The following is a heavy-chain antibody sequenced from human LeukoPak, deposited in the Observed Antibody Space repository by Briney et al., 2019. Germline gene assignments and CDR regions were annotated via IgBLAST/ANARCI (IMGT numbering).Heavy chain of an antibody. Sequence: ASVKVSCKASGYTFTGYYMHWVRQAPGQGLEWMGWINPNSGGTNYAQKFQGRVTMTRDTSISTAYMELSRLRSDDTAVYYCARFGYLYDSSGYYGWFDPWGQGTPVTVSS. CDR1: GYTFTGYY. CDR3: ARFGYLYDSSGYYGWFDP. J-gene: IGHJ5*02. CDR2: INPNSGGT. V-gene: IGHV1-2*02. D-gene: IGHD3-22*01.